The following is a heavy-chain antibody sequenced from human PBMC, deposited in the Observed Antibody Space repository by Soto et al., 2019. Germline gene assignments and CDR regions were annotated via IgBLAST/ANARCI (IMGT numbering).Heavy chain of an antibody. Sequence: PGGSLRLSCAASGFTFSSHSMNWVRQAPGKGLEWVSSITSSSSYINYADSVKGRFTISRDNAKTSLYLQMNSLRAEDTAVYYCARDPGVSSGWYVDYWGQGTLVTVSS. D-gene: IGHD6-19*01. CDR2: ITSSSSYI. V-gene: IGHV3-21*01. CDR3: ARDPGVSSGWYVDY. J-gene: IGHJ4*02. CDR1: GFTFSSHS.